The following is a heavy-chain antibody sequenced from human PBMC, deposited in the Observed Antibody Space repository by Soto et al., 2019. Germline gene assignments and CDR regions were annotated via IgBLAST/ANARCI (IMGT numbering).Heavy chain of an antibody. V-gene: IGHV4-30-4*01. CDR3: ARDRGYVLGCDP. CDR2: IHYSGTT. Sequence: QVQLQESGPGLVKPSETLSLTCTVSGDSISRTDYYWSWIRQPPGKGLEWIGYIHYSGTTYYNPSLQSRLTISVDTSKNQFTLKLSSVTAADTAVYYCARDRGYVLGCDPWGQGTLVTVSS. J-gene: IGHJ5*02. CDR1: GDSISRTDYY. D-gene: IGHD2-2*01.